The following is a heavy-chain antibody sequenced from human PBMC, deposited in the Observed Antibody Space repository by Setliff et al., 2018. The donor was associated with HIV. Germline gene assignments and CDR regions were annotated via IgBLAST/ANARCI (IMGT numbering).Heavy chain of an antibody. V-gene: IGHV4-34*09. Sequence: PSETLSLTCAVYGGSLSGYYWSWIRQPPGKGLEWIGYIYYSGGTYYNPSLKNRVSISVDTSKNQFSLKLSSVTAADTAVYYCARDGDRNFDYWGQGTLVTVSS. CDR2: IYYSGGT. CDR3: ARDGDRNFDY. D-gene: IGHD7-27*01. J-gene: IGHJ4*02. CDR1: GGSLSGYY.